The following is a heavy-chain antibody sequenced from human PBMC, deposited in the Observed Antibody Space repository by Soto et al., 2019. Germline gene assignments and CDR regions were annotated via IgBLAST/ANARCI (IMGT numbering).Heavy chain of an antibody. V-gene: IGHV4-39*01. CDR3: ARMGLDDTLTGYYFDH. CDR2: IFYSGST. Sequence: SETLSLTCTVSGGSISSTSYYWGCVRQPPGKGLEWIGGIFYSGSTYYNPSLKSRVTISVDTSKNQFSLKLSSVTAAETAVYYCARMGLDDTLTGYYFDHWGQGSLGT. J-gene: IGHJ4*02. CDR1: GGSISSTSYY. D-gene: IGHD3-9*01.